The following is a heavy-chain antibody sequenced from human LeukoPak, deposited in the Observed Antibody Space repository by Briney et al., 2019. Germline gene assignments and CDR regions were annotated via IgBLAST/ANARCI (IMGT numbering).Heavy chain of an antibody. J-gene: IGHJ6*02. V-gene: IGHV3-53*04. CDR2: IYSGGST. Sequence: GGSLRLSCAASGFTVSSNYMSWVRQAPGKGLEWVSVIYSGGSTYYADSVKGRFTISRHNSKSTLYLQMNSLRAEDTAVYYCARKAPLDYYYGMDVWGQGTTVTVSS. CDR1: GFTVSSNY. CDR3: ARKAPLDYYYGMDV.